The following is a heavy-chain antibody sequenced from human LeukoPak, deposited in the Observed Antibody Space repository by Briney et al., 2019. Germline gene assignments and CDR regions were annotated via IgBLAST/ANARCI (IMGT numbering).Heavy chain of an antibody. D-gene: IGHD3-22*01. V-gene: IGHV3-48*01. CDR2: ITISSAI. CDR1: GFTFSISS. CDR3: ANIGYSSGYYLGAFDI. Sequence: GGSLRLSCAASGFTFSISSMNWVRQAPGKGLEWVSHITISSAIYYADSVKGRFTISTDNSKNTLYLQMNSLRAEDTAVYYCANIGYSSGYYLGAFDIWGQGTMVTVSS. J-gene: IGHJ3*02.